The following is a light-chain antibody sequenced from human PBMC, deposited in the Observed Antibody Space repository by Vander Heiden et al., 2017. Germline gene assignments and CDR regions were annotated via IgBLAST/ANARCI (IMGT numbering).Light chain of an antibody. CDR3: GTWDSSLSGVV. V-gene: IGLV1-51*01. CDR1: ISNSECNA. J-gene: IGLJ2*01. CDR2: END. Sequence: QSVLTQPPPVSAASGQRVTSSCSGSISNSECNAVSWYQQVPGTVPKLLSYENDKRPSGIPDRFSGSKSATSATLVITGLQTGDEANYYCGTWDSSLSGVVFGGETRLTVL.